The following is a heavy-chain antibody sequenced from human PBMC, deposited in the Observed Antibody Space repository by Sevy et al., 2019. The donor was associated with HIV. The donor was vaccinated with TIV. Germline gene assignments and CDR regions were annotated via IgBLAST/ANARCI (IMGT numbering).Heavy chain of an antibody. CDR2: ISYDGSNK. CDR1: GFTFSSYA. Sequence: GGSLRLSCAASGFTFSSYAMHWVRQAPGKGLEWVAVISYDGSNKYYADSVKGRFTISRDNSKNTLYLQMNSLRAEDTAVYYCARVGDYSERDIAAADADFDYWGQGTLVTVSS. V-gene: IGHV3-30-3*01. D-gene: IGHD6-13*01. CDR3: ARVGDYSERDIAAADADFDY. J-gene: IGHJ4*02.